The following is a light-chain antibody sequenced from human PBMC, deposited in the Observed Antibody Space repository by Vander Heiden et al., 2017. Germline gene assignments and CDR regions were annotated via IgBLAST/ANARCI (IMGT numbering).Light chain of an antibody. CDR1: QSISSW. CDR3: QQYNSYPLT. J-gene: IGKJ4*01. V-gene: IGKV1-5*03. Sequence: MQLHQSPPTRSASVGDRVTITCRASQSISSWLAWYQQKPGKAPKLLIYKASSLESGVPSRFSDSGSRTKFTLTISSLQPDDFATYYCQQYNSYPLTFGGGTKVEIK. CDR2: KAS.